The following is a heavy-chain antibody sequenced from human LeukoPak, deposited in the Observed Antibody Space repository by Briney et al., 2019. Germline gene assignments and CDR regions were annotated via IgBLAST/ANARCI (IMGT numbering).Heavy chain of an antibody. V-gene: IGHV3-23*01. D-gene: IGHD3-22*01. CDR3: AKDVDSIGYYSSRDFFDY. CDR1: GFTFSSYA. Sequence: GGSLRLSCATSGFTFSSYAMGWVRQAPGKGLQWVSSISGSEDSTYFADSVKGRFTISRDNSKNTLYLQMNSLRAEDTAIYYCAKDVDSIGYYSSRDFFDYWGQGTLVTVSA. J-gene: IGHJ4*02. CDR2: ISGSEDST.